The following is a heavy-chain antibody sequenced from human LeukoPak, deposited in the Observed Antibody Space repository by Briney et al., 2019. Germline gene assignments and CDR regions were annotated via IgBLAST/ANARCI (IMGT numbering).Heavy chain of an antibody. V-gene: IGHV3-48*03. Sequence: GGSLRLSCAASGFTFSSYEMNWVRQAPGKGLEWVSYISSSGSTIYYADSVKGRFTISRDNAKNSLYLQMNSLRAEDMAVYYCARVGRYFDWLPRPYYYYGMDVWGKGTTVTVSS. CDR3: ARVGRYFDWLPRPYYYYGMDV. CDR2: ISSSGSTI. J-gene: IGHJ6*04. CDR1: GFTFSSYE. D-gene: IGHD3-9*01.